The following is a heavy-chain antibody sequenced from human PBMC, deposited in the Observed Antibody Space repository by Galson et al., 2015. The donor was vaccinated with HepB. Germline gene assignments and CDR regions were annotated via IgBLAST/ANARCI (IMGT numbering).Heavy chain of an antibody. V-gene: IGHV5-10-1*01. J-gene: IGHJ4*02. CDR2: IDPSDSYT. D-gene: IGHD1-26*01. CDR3: ARHAREGDADY. Sequence: WVRQMPGKGLEWMGRIDPSDSYTNYSPSFQGHVTISADKSISTAYLQWSSLKASDTAMYYCARHAREGDADYWGQGTLVTVSS.